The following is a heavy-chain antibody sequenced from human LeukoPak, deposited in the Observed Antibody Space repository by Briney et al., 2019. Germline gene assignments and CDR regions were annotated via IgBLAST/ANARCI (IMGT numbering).Heavy chain of an antibody. J-gene: IGHJ3*02. CDR1: GGSINSSSYY. Sequence: PSETLSLTCTVSGGSINSSSYYWGWIRQPPGKGLEWIGSIYYSGSTYYNPSLKSRVTISVDSSKNQFSLQLSSVTAADTAVYYCAGPSYDSSGYYYAAFDIWGQGTMVTVSS. CDR2: IYYSGST. CDR3: AGPSYDSSGYYYAAFDI. D-gene: IGHD3-22*01. V-gene: IGHV4-39*01.